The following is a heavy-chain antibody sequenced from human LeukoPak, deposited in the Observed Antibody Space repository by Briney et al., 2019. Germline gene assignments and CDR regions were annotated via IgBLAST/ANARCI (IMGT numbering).Heavy chain of an antibody. V-gene: IGHV3-48*03. CDR3: AELGITMIGGV. J-gene: IGHJ6*04. Sequence: GGSLRLSCAASGFTFSSYEMSYISSSGSTIYYADSVKGRFIISRDNAKNSLYLQMNSLRAEDTAVYYCAELGITMIGGVWGKGTTVTISS. CDR2: ISSSGSTI. D-gene: IGHD3-10*02. CDR1: GFTFSSYE.